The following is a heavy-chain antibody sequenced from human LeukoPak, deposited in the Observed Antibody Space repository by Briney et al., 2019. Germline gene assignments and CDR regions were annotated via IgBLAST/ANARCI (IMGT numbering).Heavy chain of an antibody. Sequence: PSQTLSLTCAVSGYSISSGYYWGWIRQPPGKGLEWIGSIYHSGSTYYNPSLKSRVTISVDTSNNHFSLKLTSVTPADTAVYYCARPGRSHYYFDYWGQGTLVTVSS. V-gene: IGHV4-38-2*01. J-gene: IGHJ4*02. CDR2: IYHSGST. CDR1: GYSISSGYY. CDR3: ARPGRSHYYFDY.